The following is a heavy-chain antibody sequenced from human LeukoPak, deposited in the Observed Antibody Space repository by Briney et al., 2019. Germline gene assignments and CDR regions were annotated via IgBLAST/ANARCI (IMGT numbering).Heavy chain of an antibody. D-gene: IGHD2-2*01. V-gene: IGHV3-23*01. CDR2: ISDSGGRT. J-gene: IGHJ4*02. CDR3: TTDWRVVPAAMSDY. Sequence: PGGSLRLSCAVSGITLSNYGMSWVRQAPGKGLEWVAGISDSGGRTNYADSVKGRFTISRDNPKNTLYLQMNSLRAEDTAVYYCTTDWRVVPAAMSDYWGQGTLVIVSS. CDR1: GITLSNYG.